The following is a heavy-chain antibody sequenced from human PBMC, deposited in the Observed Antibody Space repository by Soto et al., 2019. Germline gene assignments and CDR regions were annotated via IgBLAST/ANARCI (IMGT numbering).Heavy chain of an antibody. D-gene: IGHD6-13*01. CDR2: ISWNSGSI. CDR3: AKDRSSSIAAAGH. CDR1: GFTFDDYA. V-gene: IGHV3-9*01. Sequence: LRLSCAASGFTFDDYAMHWVRQAPGKGLEWVSGISWNSGSIGYADSVKGRFTISRDNAKNSLYLQMNSLRAEDTALYYCAKDRSSSIAAAGHWGQGTLVTVSS. J-gene: IGHJ4*02.